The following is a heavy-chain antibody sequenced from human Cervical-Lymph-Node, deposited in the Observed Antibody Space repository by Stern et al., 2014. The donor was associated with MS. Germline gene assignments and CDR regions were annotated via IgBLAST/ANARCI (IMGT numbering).Heavy chain of an antibody. D-gene: IGHD2-2*01. CDR3: VRDREYCRSTSCYVNGMDV. Sequence: VQLVQSGAEVKKPGASVTVSCKASGYTFTTYQIHWVRQAPGQGLDWMGIINPNAGGTAYAQKFKGRVTMARDTSTSTVHMELSALTSEDAGVYYCVRDREYCRSTSCYVNGMDVWGQGTTVTVSS. CDR2: INPNAGGT. J-gene: IGHJ6*02. CDR1: GYTFTTYQ. V-gene: IGHV1-46*01.